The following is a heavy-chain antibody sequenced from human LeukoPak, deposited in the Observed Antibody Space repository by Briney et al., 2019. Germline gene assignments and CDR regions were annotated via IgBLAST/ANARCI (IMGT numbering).Heavy chain of an antibody. D-gene: IGHD3-10*01. V-gene: IGHV3-66*01. Sequence: GGSLRLSCAASGFIVSSNYMSWVRQAPGKGLEWVSVIYSGGSPYYGDSVKGRFTISRDNSKNTLYLQMNSLRAEDTAVYYCARGAYGSGSYGDNWFDPWGQGTLVTVSS. CDR2: IYSGGSP. J-gene: IGHJ5*02. CDR3: ARGAYGSGSYGDNWFDP. CDR1: GFIVSSNY.